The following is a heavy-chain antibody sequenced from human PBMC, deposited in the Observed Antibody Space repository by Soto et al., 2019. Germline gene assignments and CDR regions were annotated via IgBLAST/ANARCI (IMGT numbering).Heavy chain of an antibody. CDR1: GFTFDDYA. CDR2: ISWNSGSI. D-gene: IGHD3-16*02. J-gene: IGHJ4*02. V-gene: IGHV3-9*01. Sequence: GGSLRLSCAASGFTFDDYAMHWVRQAPGKGLEWVSGISWNSGSIGYADSVKGRFTISRDNAKNSLYLQMNSLRAEDTALYYCAKDMGYLGELSPLDYWGQGTLVTVSS. CDR3: AKDMGYLGELSPLDY.